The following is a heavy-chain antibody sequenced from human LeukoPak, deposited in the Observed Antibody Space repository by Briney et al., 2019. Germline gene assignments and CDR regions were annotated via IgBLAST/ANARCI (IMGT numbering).Heavy chain of an antibody. Sequence: GGSLRLSCAASGFTFSDYYMSWVRQAPGKGLEWVANIKQDGSEKYYVDSVKGRFTISRDNAKNSLYLQMNSLRAEDTAVYYCARVRGSYWAFDYWGQGTLVTVSS. CDR1: GFTFSDYY. CDR3: ARVRGSYWAFDY. V-gene: IGHV3-7*01. D-gene: IGHD1-26*01. J-gene: IGHJ4*02. CDR2: IKQDGSEK.